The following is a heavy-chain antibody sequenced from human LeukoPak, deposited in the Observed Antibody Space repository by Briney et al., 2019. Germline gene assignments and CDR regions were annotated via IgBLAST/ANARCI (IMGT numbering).Heavy chain of an antibody. CDR1: GFTFSSYW. Sequence: PGGSLRLSCAASGFTFSSYWMSWVRQAPGKGLEWVSSISSSSSYIYYADSVKGRFTISRDNSKNTLYLQMNSLRAEDTAVYYCAKSPYRFDVFDIWGQGTMVTVSS. CDR3: AKSPYRFDVFDI. CDR2: ISSSSSYI. D-gene: IGHD2-21*01. V-gene: IGHV3-21*04. J-gene: IGHJ3*02.